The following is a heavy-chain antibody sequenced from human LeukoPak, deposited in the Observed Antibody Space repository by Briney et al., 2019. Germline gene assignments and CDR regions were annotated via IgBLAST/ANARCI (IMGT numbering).Heavy chain of an antibody. V-gene: IGHV3-21*01. J-gene: IGHJ4*02. CDR3: ARSSGYYFDY. D-gene: IGHD3-22*01. CDR2: ISSSSAYI. CDR1: GFTFSSYS. Sequence: GGSLRLSRAASGFTFSSYSMNWVRQAPGKGLDWVSFISSSSAYIYYADSVKGRFTISRDNAKNSLYLQMNSLRAEDTAVYYCARSSGYYFDYWGQGTLVTVSS.